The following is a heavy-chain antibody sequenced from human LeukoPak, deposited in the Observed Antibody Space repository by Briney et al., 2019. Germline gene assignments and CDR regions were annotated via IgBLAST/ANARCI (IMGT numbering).Heavy chain of an antibody. J-gene: IGHJ4*02. CDR1: GGSFSGYY. D-gene: IGHD5-18*01. V-gene: IGHV4-34*01. CDR2: IYHSGST. Sequence: SETLSLTCAVYGGSFSGYYWSWIRQPPGKGLEWIGYIYHSGSTYYNPSLKSRVTISVDRSKNQFSLKLSSVTAADTAVYYCARGGGYSYGYAYWGQGTLVTVSS. CDR3: ARGGGYSYGYAY.